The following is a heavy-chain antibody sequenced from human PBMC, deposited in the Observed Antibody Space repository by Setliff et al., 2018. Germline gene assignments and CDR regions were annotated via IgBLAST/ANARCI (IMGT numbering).Heavy chain of an antibody. CDR1: GFTFSSYS. Sequence: GESLKISCAASGFTFSSYSMNWVRQAPGKGLEWVSSISSSSSYIYYADSVKGRFTISRDNAKNSLYLQMNSLRAEDTAVYYCARDDLNPSLLWFGEFSGSYYYYYGMDVWGQGTTVTVSS. D-gene: IGHD3-10*01. CDR2: ISSSSSYI. V-gene: IGHV3-21*01. J-gene: IGHJ6*02. CDR3: ARDDLNPSLLWFGEFSGSYYYYYGMDV.